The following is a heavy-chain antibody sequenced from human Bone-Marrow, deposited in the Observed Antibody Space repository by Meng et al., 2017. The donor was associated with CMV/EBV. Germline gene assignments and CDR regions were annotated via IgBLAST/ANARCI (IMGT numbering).Heavy chain of an antibody. CDR1: GFTFSSYW. CDR2: IKQDGSEK. Sequence: GESLKISCAASGFTFSSYWMSWVRQAPGKGLEWVANIKQDGSEKYYVDSVKGRFTISRDNAKNSLYLQMNSLRAEDTAVYYCATYYYDSSGYYSTDKNDYWGQGTLVTVSS. V-gene: IGHV3-7*01. D-gene: IGHD3-22*01. CDR3: ATYYYDSSGYYSTDKNDY. J-gene: IGHJ4*02.